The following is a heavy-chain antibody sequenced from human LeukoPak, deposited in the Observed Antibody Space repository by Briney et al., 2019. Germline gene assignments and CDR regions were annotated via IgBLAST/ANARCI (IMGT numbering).Heavy chain of an antibody. D-gene: IGHD1-26*01. CDR3: AKSQLIGSYHPPGY. Sequence: GGSLRLSCAASRFTFSSYGIHWVRQAPGKGLEWVALISYDGSHEYYPASVKGRFTISRDNSKNTLSLQMNSLRPEDTAVYYCAKSQLIGSYHPPGYWGQGTLVTVSS. CDR2: ISYDGSHE. J-gene: IGHJ4*02. CDR1: RFTFSSYG. V-gene: IGHV3-30*18.